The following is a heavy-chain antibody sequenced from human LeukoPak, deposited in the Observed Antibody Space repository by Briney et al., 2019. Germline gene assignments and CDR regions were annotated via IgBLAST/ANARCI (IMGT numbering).Heavy chain of an antibody. D-gene: IGHD1-14*01. J-gene: IGHJ3*02. Sequence: GGSLRLSCAASGFTFSSYAMSWVRQAPGKGLEWVSAISGSGGSTYYADSVKGRFTISRDNSKNTLYLQMNSLRAEDTAVYYCARRIRGISNAFDIWGQGTMVTVSS. V-gene: IGHV3-23*01. CDR2: ISGSGGST. CDR1: GFTFSSYA. CDR3: ARRIRGISNAFDI.